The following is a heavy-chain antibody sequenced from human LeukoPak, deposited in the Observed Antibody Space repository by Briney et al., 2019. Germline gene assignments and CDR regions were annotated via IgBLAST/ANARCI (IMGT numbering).Heavy chain of an antibody. V-gene: IGHV3-30*02. Sequence: GGSLSLSCAVFGLNFSNYDMHWVRQAPGKGLECLAFIRYDGAEKIYADSVKGRFTISRDNAKNSLYLQMNSLRAEDTALYYCARERYCSGGSCYAPPLHNWFDPWGQGTLVTVSS. CDR1: GLNFSNYD. D-gene: IGHD2-15*01. CDR3: ARERYCSGGSCYAPPLHNWFDP. CDR2: IRYDGAEK. J-gene: IGHJ5*02.